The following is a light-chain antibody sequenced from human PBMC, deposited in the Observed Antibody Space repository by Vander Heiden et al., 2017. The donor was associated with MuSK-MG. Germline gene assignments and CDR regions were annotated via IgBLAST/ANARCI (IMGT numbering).Light chain of an antibody. CDR3: QQRSLWPPGAR. CDR2: DAS. J-gene: IGKJ1*01. CDR1: QNINNY. Sequence: EIVLTQSPVTLSLSPGERATLSCRASQNINNYLAWYQQKPGPAPRLLIFDASNRATGIPARFSGSGSGTDFLLTISSLEPEDFAVYFCQQRSLWPPGARFCQGTKVEIK. V-gene: IGKV3-11*01.